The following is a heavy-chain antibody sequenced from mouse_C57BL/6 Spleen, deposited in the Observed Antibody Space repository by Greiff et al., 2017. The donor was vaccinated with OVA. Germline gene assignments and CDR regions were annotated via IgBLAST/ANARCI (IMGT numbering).Heavy chain of an antibody. V-gene: IGHV3-8*01. CDR2: ISYSGST. CDR3: ARTLLRTFGYFDV. J-gene: IGHJ1*03. Sequence: DVKLQESGPGLAKPSQTLSLTCSVTGYSITSDYWNWIRKFPGNKLEYMGYISYSGSTYYNPSLKSRISITRDTSKNQYYLQLNSVTTEDTATYYCARTLLRTFGYFDVWGTGTTVTVSS. CDR1: GYSITSDY. D-gene: IGHD5-1*01.